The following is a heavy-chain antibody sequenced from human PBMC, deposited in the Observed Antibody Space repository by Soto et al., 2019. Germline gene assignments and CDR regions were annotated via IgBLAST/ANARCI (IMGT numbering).Heavy chain of an antibody. CDR3: ARPVDTDYYYGLAV. V-gene: IGHV5-10-1*01. CDR1: GYSFTSYW. CDR2: IDPSDSYT. D-gene: IGHD5-18*01. J-gene: IGHJ6*02. Sequence: LGESLKISCKGSGYSFTSYWISWVRQMPGKGLEWMGRIDPSDSYTNYSPSFQGHVTISADKSISTAYLQWSSLKASDTAMYYCARPVDTDYYYGLAVWGQGTTVTVSS.